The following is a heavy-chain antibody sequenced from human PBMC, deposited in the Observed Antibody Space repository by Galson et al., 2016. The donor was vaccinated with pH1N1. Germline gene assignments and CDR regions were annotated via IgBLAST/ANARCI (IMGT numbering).Heavy chain of an antibody. CDR2: IDWDDDK. J-gene: IGHJ4*02. CDR3: ARIFYGDYTNYFDY. Sequence: PALVKPTQTLTLTCTFSGFSLSTSGMCVSWIRQPPGKALEWLALIDWDDDKYYSTSLKTRLTISKDTSKNQVVLTMTNMDPVYTATYYCARIFYGDYTNYFDYWGQGTLVTVSS. CDR1: GFSLSTSGMC. V-gene: IGHV2-70*01. D-gene: IGHD4-17*01.